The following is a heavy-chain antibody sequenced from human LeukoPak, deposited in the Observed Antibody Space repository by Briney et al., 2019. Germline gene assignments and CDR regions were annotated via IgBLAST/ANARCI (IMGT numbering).Heavy chain of an antibody. CDR1: GFTFSSYA. J-gene: IGHJ4*02. V-gene: IGHV3-23*01. CDR3: AKTTTGYSSGRFPGWPVDY. CDR2: IFGSGGST. Sequence: GGSLRLSCAASGFTFSSYAMYWVHQAPGKGLEWVSGIFGSGGSTHYADSVKGRFTISRDNSKNTVYLQMNSLRAEDTAVYYCAKTTTGYSSGRFPGWPVDYWGQGTLVTVSS. D-gene: IGHD6-19*01.